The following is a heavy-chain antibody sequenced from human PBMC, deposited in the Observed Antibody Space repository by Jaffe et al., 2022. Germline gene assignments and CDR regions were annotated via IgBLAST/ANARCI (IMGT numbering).Heavy chain of an antibody. CDR1: GFSLSTSGVG. Sequence: QITLKESGPTLVKPTQTLTLTCTFSGFSLSTSGVGVGWIRQPPGKALEWLALIYWDDDKRYSPSLKSRLTITKDTSKNQVVLTMTNMDPVDTATYYCAHGMTYYYDSSGYSLDYWGQGTLVTVSS. CDR3: AHGMTYYYDSSGYSLDY. CDR2: IYWDDDK. D-gene: IGHD3-22*01. J-gene: IGHJ4*02. V-gene: IGHV2-5*02.